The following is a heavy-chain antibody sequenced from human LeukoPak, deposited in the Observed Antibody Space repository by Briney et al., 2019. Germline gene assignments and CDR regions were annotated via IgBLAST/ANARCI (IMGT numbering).Heavy chain of an antibody. CDR2: IYYSGST. Sequence: SSYSMNWVRQPPGKGLEWIGSIYYSGSTYYNPSLKSRVTISVDTSKNQFSLKLSSVTAADTAVYYCASFDHWGQGTLVTVSS. V-gene: IGHV4-39*01. CDR1: SSYS. J-gene: IGHJ4*02. CDR3: ASFDH.